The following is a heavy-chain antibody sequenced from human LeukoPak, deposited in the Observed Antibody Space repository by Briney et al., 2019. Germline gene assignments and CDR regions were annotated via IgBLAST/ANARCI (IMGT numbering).Heavy chain of an antibody. CDR2: ISSSGSTI. V-gene: IGHV3-11*01. D-gene: IGHD5-12*01. CDR1: GFTFSDYY. Sequence: GGSLRLSCAASGFTFSDYYMSWIRQAPGKGLEWVSYISSSGSTIYYADSVKGRFTISRDDAKNSLYLQMNSLRAEDTAMYYCARDERGYSGYDYGHYYYYGMDVWGQGTTVTVSS. J-gene: IGHJ6*02. CDR3: ARDERGYSGYDYGHYYYYGMDV.